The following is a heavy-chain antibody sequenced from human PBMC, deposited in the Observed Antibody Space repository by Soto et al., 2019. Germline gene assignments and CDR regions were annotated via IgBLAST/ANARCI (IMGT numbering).Heavy chain of an antibody. V-gene: IGHV3-9*01. CDR3: AKDRGAGALINKLDYGIDV. CDR2: ISWNSGSI. Sequence: PGGSLRLSCAASGFTFDDYAMHWVRQAPGKGLEWVSGISWNSGSIGYADSVKGRFTISRDNAKNSLYLQMNSLRAEDTAVYYCAKDRGAGALINKLDYGIDVWGQGTTVTVS. D-gene: IGHD1-26*01. CDR1: GFTFDDYA. J-gene: IGHJ6*02.